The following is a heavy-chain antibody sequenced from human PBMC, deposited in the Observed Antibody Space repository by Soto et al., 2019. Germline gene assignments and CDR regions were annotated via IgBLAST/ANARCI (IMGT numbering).Heavy chain of an antibody. V-gene: IGHV1-46*02. CDR2: IHPSGGGT. CDR1: GYTFNTYY. D-gene: IGHD2-21*02. CDR3: XXXXXXAVVTASFDN. Sequence: QVQLVQSGAEVRXPGASVKVSCKPSGYTFNTYYLHWLRQAPGQALEWMGVIHPSGGGTTYAQKFLGRVTVTRDTSTTTVFMELSSLXSXXXXXXXXXXXXXXAVVTASFDNWGQGTLVTVSS. J-gene: IGHJ4*02.